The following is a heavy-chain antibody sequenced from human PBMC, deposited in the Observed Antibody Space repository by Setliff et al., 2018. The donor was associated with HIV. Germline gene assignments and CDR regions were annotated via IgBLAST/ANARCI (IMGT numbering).Heavy chain of an antibody. CDR3: ARLVSWRYYYYYMDV. D-gene: IGHD1-1*01. CDR2: IYNSGSN. V-gene: IGHV4-59*08. Sequence: PSETLSLTCTVSGGSISNYYWSGIRQPPGRGLEWIGYIYNSGSNNYNPSLKSRVTISVDTSKSQFSLKLSSVTAADTAVYYCARLVSWRYYYYYMDVWGKGTTVTVSS. J-gene: IGHJ6*03. CDR1: GGSISNYY.